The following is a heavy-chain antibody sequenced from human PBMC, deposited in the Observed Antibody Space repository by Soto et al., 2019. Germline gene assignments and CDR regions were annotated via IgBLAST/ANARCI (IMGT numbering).Heavy chain of an antibody. CDR3: AKDGYSSRSWAFDC. D-gene: IGHD6-13*01. CDR1: GFTFNSYA. CDR2: ITVSGDTT. J-gene: IGHJ4*02. V-gene: IGHV3-23*01. Sequence: PGGSLRLSCAASGFTFNSYAMSWVRLAPGKGLEWVSGITVSGDTTSYADSVKGRFTISRDDSRNTMYLQMNSLRAEDTAVYYCAKDGYSSRSWAFDCWGQGIQVTVSS.